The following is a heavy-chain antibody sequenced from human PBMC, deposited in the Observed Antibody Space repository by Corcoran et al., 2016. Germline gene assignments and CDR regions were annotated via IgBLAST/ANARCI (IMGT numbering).Heavy chain of an antibody. CDR2: ISSSSSYI. CDR1: GFTFSSYS. J-gene: IGHJ3*02. D-gene: IGHD2-21*02. CDR3: AGDRGVVTPDAFDI. V-gene: IGHV3-21*01. Sequence: EVQLVESGGGLVKPGGSLRLSCAASGFTFSSYSMNWVRQAPGKGLEWVSSISSSSSYIYYADSVKGRFTISRDNAKNSLYLQMNSLRAEDTAVYYCAGDRGVVTPDAFDIWGQGTMVTVSS.